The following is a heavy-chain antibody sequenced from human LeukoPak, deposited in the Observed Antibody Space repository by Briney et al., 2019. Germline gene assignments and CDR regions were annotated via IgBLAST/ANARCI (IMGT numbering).Heavy chain of an antibody. V-gene: IGHV4-59*01. CDR2: IYYSGST. CDR3: ARSVVATAPGDY. CDR1: GGSISSYY. J-gene: IGHJ4*02. D-gene: IGHD2-21*02. Sequence: SETLSLTCTVSGGSISSYYWSWIRQPPGKGLEWIGYIYYSGSTNYNPSLKSRVTISVDTSKNQFSLKLSSVTAADTAVYYCARSVVATAPGDYWGQGTLVTVSP.